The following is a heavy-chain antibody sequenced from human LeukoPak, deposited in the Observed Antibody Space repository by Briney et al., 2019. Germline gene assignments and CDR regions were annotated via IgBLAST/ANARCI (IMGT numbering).Heavy chain of an antibody. CDR2: IWYDGSNK. J-gene: IGHJ4*02. CDR1: GFTFSSYG. V-gene: IGHV3-33*01. Sequence: PGRSLRLSCAASGFTFSSYGMHWVRQAPGKGLEWVAVIWYDGSNKYYVDSVKGRFTISRDNAKNSLYLQMNSLRAEDTAVYYCASDRRYSGGAAGDWGQGTLVTVSS. D-gene: IGHD5-12*01. CDR3: ASDRRYSGGAAGD.